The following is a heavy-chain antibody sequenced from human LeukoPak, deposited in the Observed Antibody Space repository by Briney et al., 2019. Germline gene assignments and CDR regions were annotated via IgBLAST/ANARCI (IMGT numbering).Heavy chain of an antibody. CDR1: GCTLTELS. J-gene: IGHJ4*02. V-gene: IGHV1-24*01. Sequence: ASVKVSCKVSGCTLTELSMHWVRQAPGKGLEWMGGFDPEDGETIYAQKFQGRVTMTEDTSTDTAYMELSSLRSEDTAVYYCATAIGRYCSSTSCYVGVSDYWGQGTLVTVSS. CDR3: ATAIGRYCSSTSCYVGVSDY. D-gene: IGHD2-2*01. CDR2: FDPEDGET.